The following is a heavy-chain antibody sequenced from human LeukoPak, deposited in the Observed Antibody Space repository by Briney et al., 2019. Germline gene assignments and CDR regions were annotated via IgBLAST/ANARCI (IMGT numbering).Heavy chain of an antibody. J-gene: IGHJ3*02. V-gene: IGHV4-59*08. D-gene: IGHD6-13*01. Sequence: SETLSLTCTVSGGSSNISYWSWIRQPPGKGLEGIGYIYYRGSTNYNPSLKSRVTISVDTSKNQYSLKLSSVTAADTAVYYCARSGVFTGYDAFDIWGQGTRVTVSS. CDR3: ARSGVFTGYDAFDI. CDR2: IYYRGST. CDR1: GGSSNISY.